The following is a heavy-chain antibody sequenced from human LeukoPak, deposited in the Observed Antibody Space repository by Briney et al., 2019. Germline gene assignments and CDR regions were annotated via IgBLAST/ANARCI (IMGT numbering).Heavy chain of an antibody. CDR3: VRVLPSAG. V-gene: IGHV1-2*02. CDR2: INPNSGGT. J-gene: IGHJ4*02. Sequence: ASVTVSCKASGYTFTGYYMHWVRQAPGQGLEWMGWINPNSGGTNYAQKFQGRVTMTRDTSISTAYMELTRLTSDDTAVYCCVRVLPSAGWGQGTLVTVSS. CDR1: GYTFTGYY. D-gene: IGHD6-25*01.